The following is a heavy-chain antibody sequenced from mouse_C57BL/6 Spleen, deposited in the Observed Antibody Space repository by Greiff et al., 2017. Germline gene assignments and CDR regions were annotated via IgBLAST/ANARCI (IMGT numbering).Heavy chain of an antibody. Sequence: VQLQQPGAELVRPGTSVKLSCKASGYTFTSYWMHWVKQRPGPGLEWIGVIDPSDSYTTYHQKFKGKATLTVDTSSITAYMQLSSLTSEDSAVYYCARFPHYYGSTHAMDYWGQGTSVTVSS. CDR3: ARFPHYYGSTHAMDY. D-gene: IGHD1-1*01. CDR1: GYTFTSYW. CDR2: IDPSDSYT. J-gene: IGHJ4*01. V-gene: IGHV1-59*01.